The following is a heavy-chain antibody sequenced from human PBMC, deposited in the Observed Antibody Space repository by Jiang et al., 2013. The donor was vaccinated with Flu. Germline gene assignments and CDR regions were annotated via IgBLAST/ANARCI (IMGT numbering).Heavy chain of an antibody. CDR3: ASSFFGVVIPFVY. V-gene: IGHV4-39*01. CDR1: GGSISSSSYY. Sequence: GLVKPSETLSLTCTVSGGSISSSSYYWGWIRQPPGKGLEWIGSIYYSGSTYYNPSLKSRVTISVDTSKNQFSLKLSSVTAADTAVYYCASSFFGVVIPFVYWGQGTLVTVSS. CDR2: IYYSGST. J-gene: IGHJ4*02. D-gene: IGHD3-3*01.